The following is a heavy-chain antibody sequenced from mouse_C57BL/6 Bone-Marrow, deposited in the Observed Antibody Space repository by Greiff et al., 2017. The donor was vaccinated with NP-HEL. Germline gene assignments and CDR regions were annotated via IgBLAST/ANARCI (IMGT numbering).Heavy chain of an antibody. CDR2: IWSGGST. J-gene: IGHJ2*01. CDR3: ARNLNYGSSKALYFDY. Sequence: VKLQESGPGLVQPSQSLSITCTVSGFSLTSYGVHWVRQSPGKGLEWLGVIWSGGSTAYNAAFITRLSISTDNSKSQVFFKMNSLQAYDTAIYYCARNLNYGSSKALYFDYWGQGTTLTVSS. CDR1: GFSLTSYG. V-gene: IGHV2-2*01. D-gene: IGHD1-1*01.